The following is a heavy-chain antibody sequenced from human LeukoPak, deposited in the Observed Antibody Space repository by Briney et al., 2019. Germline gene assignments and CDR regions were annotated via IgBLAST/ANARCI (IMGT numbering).Heavy chain of an antibody. CDR1: GVTFSSYG. V-gene: IGHV3-30*18. CDR2: ITYDGNTK. CDR3: AKKKGGYKDDDFFGC. D-gene: IGHD5-24*01. J-gene: IGHJ4*02. Sequence: SGRSLRLSCAASGVTFSSYGMHWVRQAPGKGLEWVAVITYDGNTKYYADSVKGRFTISRDNSKNTLFLQMNSLRTEDTAEYYFAKKKGGYKDDDFFGCWGQGTLVTVAS.